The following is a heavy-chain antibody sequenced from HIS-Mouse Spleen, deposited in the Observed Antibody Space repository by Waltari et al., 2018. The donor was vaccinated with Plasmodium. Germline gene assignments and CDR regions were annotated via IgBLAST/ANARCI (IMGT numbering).Heavy chain of an antibody. CDR3: ARDRITGTSYFDY. J-gene: IGHJ4*02. CDR2: IYYSGST. Sequence: QLQLQESGPGLVKPSETLSLTCTVSGGSISSSSYYWGWIRQPPGKGLEWIGRIYYSGSTYSNPSLKSRVTISVDTSKNQFSLKLSSVTAADTAVYYCARDRITGTSYFDYWGQGTLVTVSS. V-gene: IGHV4-39*07. CDR1: GGSISSSSYY. D-gene: IGHD1-7*01.